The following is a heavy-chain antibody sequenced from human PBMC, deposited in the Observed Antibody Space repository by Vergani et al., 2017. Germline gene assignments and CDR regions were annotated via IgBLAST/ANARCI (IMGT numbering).Heavy chain of an antibody. V-gene: IGHV4-59*04. Sequence: VQLVESGGGLVQPGGSLRLSCAASGFTVSSNYMSWVRQAPGKGLEWIGSIYYSGSTYYNPSLESRVTMSVDTSKSQFSLKLSSVTAADTAVYYCTRHWAVVAANNWFDPWGQGTLVTVSS. J-gene: IGHJ5*02. CDR1: GFTVSSNY. CDR2: IYYSGST. CDR3: TRHWAVVAANNWFDP. D-gene: IGHD2-15*01.